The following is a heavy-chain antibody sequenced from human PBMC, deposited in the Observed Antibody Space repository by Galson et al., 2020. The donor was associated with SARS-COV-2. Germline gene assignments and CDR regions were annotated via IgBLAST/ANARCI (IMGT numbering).Heavy chain of an antibody. CDR3: ARVYDYFGMDV. Sequence: SETLSLTCTVSGNPITSGAYYWSWIRQLPGQGLEWIGHIYHNGVTYYKPSLESRITLSVDTSKNQFSLKLSALTAADTAVYYCARVYDYFGMDVWGQGTIVTVSS. J-gene: IGHJ6*02. CDR1: GNPITSGAYY. V-gene: IGHV4-31*03. CDR2: IYHNGVT.